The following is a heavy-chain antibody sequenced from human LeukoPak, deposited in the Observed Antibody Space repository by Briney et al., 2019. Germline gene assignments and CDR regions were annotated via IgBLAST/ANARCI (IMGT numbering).Heavy chain of an antibody. Sequence: GGSLRLSCAASGFTFSSYSMNWVRQAPRKGLEWVSSISSSSSYIYYADSVKGRFTISRDNAKNSLYLQMNSLRAEDTAVYYCASQDSSSWYFGRAFDIWGQGTMVTVSS. D-gene: IGHD6-13*01. J-gene: IGHJ3*02. V-gene: IGHV3-21*01. CDR3: ASQDSSSWYFGRAFDI. CDR2: ISSSSSYI. CDR1: GFTFSSYS.